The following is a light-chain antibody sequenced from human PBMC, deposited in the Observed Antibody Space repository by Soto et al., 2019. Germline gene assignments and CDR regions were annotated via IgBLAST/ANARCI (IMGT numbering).Light chain of an antibody. CDR1: QGISSY. J-gene: IGKJ4*01. CDR3: QQYYNYPLT. V-gene: IGKV1-8*01. Sequence: AIRMTQSPSSFSASTGDRVTITCRASQGISSYLAWYQQKPGKAPKLLIYAASTLQSGVPSRFSGCGSGTDFTLTISCLQSEDFATYYCQQYYNYPLTFGGGTKVEIK. CDR2: AAS.